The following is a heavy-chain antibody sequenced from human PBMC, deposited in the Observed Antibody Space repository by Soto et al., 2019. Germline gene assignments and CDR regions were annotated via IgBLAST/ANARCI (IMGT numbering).Heavy chain of an antibody. J-gene: IGHJ4*02. CDR1: GGSISSYY. Sequence: SEPLSLTCTVSGGSISSYYWSWIRQPPGKGLEWIGYIYYSGNTNYNPSLKSRVTISVDTSKNQFSLKLSSVTAADTAVYYCARRVKYGSGRRPAYYFDYWGQGTLVTVSS. D-gene: IGHD3-10*01. V-gene: IGHV4-59*01. CDR3: ARRVKYGSGRRPAYYFDY. CDR2: IYYSGNT.